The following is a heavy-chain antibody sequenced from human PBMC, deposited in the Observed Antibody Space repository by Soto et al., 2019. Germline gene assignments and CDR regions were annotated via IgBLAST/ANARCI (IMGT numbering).Heavy chain of an antibody. CDR2: INHSGST. CDR3: AREREGTYDFWSGYYSCYYMDV. Sequence: SQTLSLTCAVYGGSFSGYYWSWIRQPPGKGLEWIGEINHSGSTNYNPSLKSRVTISVDTSKNQFSLKLSSVTAADTAVYYCAREREGTYDFWSGYYSCYYMDVWGKGTTVTVSS. J-gene: IGHJ6*03. CDR1: GGSFSGYY. V-gene: IGHV4-34*01. D-gene: IGHD3-3*01.